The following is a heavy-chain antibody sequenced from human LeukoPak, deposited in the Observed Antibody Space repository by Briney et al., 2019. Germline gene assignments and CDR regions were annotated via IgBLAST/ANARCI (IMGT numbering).Heavy chain of an antibody. J-gene: IGHJ4*02. CDR2: ISGSGGST. V-gene: IGHV3-23*01. Sequence: GGSLRPSCAASGFTFSSYGMSWVRQAPGKGLEWVSAISGSGGSTYYADSVKGRFTISRDNSKNTLYLQMNSLRAEDTAVYYCAKSMDDYVWGSFGSHFDYWGQGTLVTVSS. CDR3: AKSMDDYVWGSFGSHFDY. D-gene: IGHD3-16*01. CDR1: GFTFSSYG.